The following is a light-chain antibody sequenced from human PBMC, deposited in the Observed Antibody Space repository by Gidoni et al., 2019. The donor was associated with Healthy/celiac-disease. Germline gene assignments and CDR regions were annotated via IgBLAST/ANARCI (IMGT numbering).Light chain of an antibody. Sequence: DIVMTQSPLSLPVTPGEPASISCRSSQSLLHSNGYNYLDWYLQKPGQSPQLLIYLGSNRASGVPDRFCGSGSGTDFTLKISRVEAEDAGVYYCMQALQTPWTFGQGTKVEIK. CDR3: MQALQTPWT. CDR2: LGS. V-gene: IGKV2-28*01. CDR1: QSLLHSNGYNY. J-gene: IGKJ1*01.